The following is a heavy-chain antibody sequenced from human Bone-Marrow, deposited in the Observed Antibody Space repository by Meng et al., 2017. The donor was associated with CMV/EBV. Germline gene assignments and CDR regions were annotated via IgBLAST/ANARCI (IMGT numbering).Heavy chain of an antibody. D-gene: IGHD1-26*01. V-gene: IGHV3-30*03. J-gene: IGHJ4*02. CDR2: ISYDGSNK. CDR1: GFTFSSYG. Sequence: QVQLVESGGGVVQPGRSLRLSCAASGFTFSSYGMHWVRQAPGKGLEWVAVISYDGSNKYYADSVKGRFTISRDNSKNTLYLQMNSLRAEDTAVYYCATRLLVDVWNFDYWGQGTLVTVSS. CDR3: ATRLLVDVWNFDY.